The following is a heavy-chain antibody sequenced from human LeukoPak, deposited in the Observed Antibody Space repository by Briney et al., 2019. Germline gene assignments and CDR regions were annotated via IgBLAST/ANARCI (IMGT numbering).Heavy chain of an antibody. D-gene: IGHD5-24*01. J-gene: IGHJ6*03. CDR2: INWDGGST. CDR3: ARDGVATINYYYYYMDV. CDR1: GLTFDDFG. Sequence: GSLTLSCAASGLTFDDFGMRCVRPAPGKGLEWVCGINWDGGSTGYADSVKGRFTISRDNAKNSLYMQMNSLRAEDTALYYCARDGVATINYYYYYMDVWGKGTTLTVSS. V-gene: IGHV3-20*04.